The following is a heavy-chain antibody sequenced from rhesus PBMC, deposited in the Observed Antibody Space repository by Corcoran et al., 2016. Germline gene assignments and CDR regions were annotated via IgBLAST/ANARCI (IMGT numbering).Heavy chain of an antibody. CDR2: LYGGSGST. J-gene: IGHJ4*01. V-gene: IGHV4-147*01. D-gene: IGHD4-35*01. CDR3: ARAGTTVTDFDY. CDR1: GASIRSNS. Sequence: QVQLQESGPGLVKPSETLPLTCAVSGASIRSNSWSWLRHTPGKGLEWIGYLYGGSGSTSYNPSLKSRVTISKDTSKNQFSLKLSSVTAADTAVYYCARAGTTVTDFDYWGQGVLVTVSS.